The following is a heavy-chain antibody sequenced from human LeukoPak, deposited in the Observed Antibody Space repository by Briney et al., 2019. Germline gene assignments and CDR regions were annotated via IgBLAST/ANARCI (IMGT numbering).Heavy chain of an antibody. CDR2: IYYSGST. V-gene: IGHV4-39*01. CDR3: ARGIVVVAYYYYMDV. CDR1: GGSISSSSYS. J-gene: IGHJ6*03. D-gene: IGHD3-22*01. Sequence: SETLSLTCTVSGGSISSSSYSWGWIRQPPGKGLEWIGSIYYSGSTYYNPSLKSRVTISVDTSKNQFSLKLSSVTAADTAVYYCARGIVVVAYYYYMDVWGKGTTVTVSS.